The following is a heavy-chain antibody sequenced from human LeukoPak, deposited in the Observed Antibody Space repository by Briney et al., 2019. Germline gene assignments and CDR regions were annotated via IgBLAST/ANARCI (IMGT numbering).Heavy chain of an antibody. D-gene: IGHD3-22*01. CDR1: GFMFSDYA. J-gene: IGHJ5*01. Sequence: AGGSLRLSCAASGFMFSDYAMSWVRQIPGKAPEWVATIGHIRDQNTYYADSVKGRFTIPRDNSENVVYLQMDRLRAEDGAIYYCSKDRRRYYFSSSGYFFDSWGQGSLVTASS. CDR3: SKDRRRYYFSSSGYFFDS. V-gene: IGHV3-23*01. CDR2: IGHIRDQNT.